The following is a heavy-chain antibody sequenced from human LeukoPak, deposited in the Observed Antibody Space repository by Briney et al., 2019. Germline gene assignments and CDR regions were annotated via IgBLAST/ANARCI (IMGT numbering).Heavy chain of an antibody. D-gene: IGHD3-10*01. CDR1: GYSISSSSW. V-gene: IGHV4-28*01. Sequence: PSDTLSLTCAVSGYSISSSSWWGWIRQPPGKGLEWIGYIDDSGNTNYNPSLKSQVTISVDKSKNQFSLKLSFVTAADTAMYYCARSDYHNSGSHTVFDAFDIWGQGTRVTVSS. CDR3: ARSDYHNSGSHTVFDAFDI. J-gene: IGHJ3*02. CDR2: IDDSGNT.